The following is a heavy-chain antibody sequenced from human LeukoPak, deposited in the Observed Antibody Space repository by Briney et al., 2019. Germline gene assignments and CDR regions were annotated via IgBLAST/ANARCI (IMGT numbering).Heavy chain of an antibody. D-gene: IGHD2-2*02. CDR2: ISSSSSYI. Sequence: GSLRLSCAASGFTFSSYSMNWVRQAPGKGLEWVSSISSSSSYIYYADSVKGRFTISRDNAKNSLYLQMNSLRAEDTAVYYCARDALIVVVPAAIDYWGQGTLVTVSS. CDR3: ARDALIVVVPAAIDY. J-gene: IGHJ4*02. CDR1: GFTFSSYS. V-gene: IGHV3-21*01.